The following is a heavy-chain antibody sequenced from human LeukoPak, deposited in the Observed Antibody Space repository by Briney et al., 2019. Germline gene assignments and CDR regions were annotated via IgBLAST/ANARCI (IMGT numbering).Heavy chain of an antibody. J-gene: IGHJ4*02. D-gene: IGHD1-26*01. Sequence: PGRSLRLSCAASGFTFSSYAMSWVRQAPGRGLEWVSSISGNGAGTYYADSVKGRFTISRDNSKNTLYLQMNSLRAEDTALYYCAKSGARNYFDYWGQGTLVTVSS. CDR3: AKSGARNYFDY. V-gene: IGHV3-23*01. CDR1: GFTFSSYA. CDR2: ISGNGAGT.